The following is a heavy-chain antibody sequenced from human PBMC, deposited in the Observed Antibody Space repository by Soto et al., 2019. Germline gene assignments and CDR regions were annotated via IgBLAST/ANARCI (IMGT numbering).Heavy chain of an antibody. CDR1: GFTFSDYY. V-gene: IGHV3-11*01. CDR2: ISSSGSTI. D-gene: IGHD2-15*01. Sequence: QVQLVESGGGLVKPGGSLRLSCAASGFTFSDYYMSWIRQAPGKGLEWVSYISSSGSTIYYADFVKGRFTISRDNAKNSLYLQMNSLRAEDTAVYYCARDPVMRRGGYCSGGSCFYLDYWGQGTLVTVSS. CDR3: ARDPVMRRGGYCSGGSCFYLDY. J-gene: IGHJ4*02.